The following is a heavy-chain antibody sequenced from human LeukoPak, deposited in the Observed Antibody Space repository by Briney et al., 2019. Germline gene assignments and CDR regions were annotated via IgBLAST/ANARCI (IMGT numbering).Heavy chain of an antibody. V-gene: IGHV3-64*01. J-gene: IGHJ6*02. CDR2: ISSDGGST. Sequence: GGSLRLSCAPPGSTFRLNVMHGARQAPGRGLEYVSAISSDGGSTYYANSVKGRFTISRDNSKNTLYLQMGSLRAEDMAVYYCVNYGMDVWGQGTTVTVSS. CDR1: GSTFRLNV. CDR3: VNYGMDV.